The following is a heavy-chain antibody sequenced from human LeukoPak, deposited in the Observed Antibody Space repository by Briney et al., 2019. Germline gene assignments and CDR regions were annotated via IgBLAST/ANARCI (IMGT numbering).Heavy chain of an antibody. CDR1: GFTFSSYW. CDR2: IKRDGTQN. CDR3: ARLSPYSCCWYAYYGMDD. V-gene: IGHV3-7*04. J-gene: IGHJ6*02. Sequence: GGALRPSCVASGFTFSSYWMTCVRQAPGKGLEWVANIKRDGTQNYYVDYVKGRLTISRDNAKNSLYLQMNSLRADETAVYYCARLSPYSCCWYAYYGMDDWGQGTTVTVSS. D-gene: IGHD6-19*01.